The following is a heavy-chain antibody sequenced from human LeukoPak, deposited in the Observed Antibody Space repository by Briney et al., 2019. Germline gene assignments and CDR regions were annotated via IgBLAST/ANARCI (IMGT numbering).Heavy chain of an antibody. CDR1: GYTLTLYY. Sequence: SVTVSFTASGYTLTLYYMHWVRQAPGQGHEWMGGMNTNSSGTKYAQKYQGSVPMTSDTSISTAYMELSRLRSEDTAMYYCARYNFGLEGLSLYYQWGQGTLVTVSS. V-gene: IGHV1-2*02. J-gene: IGHJ4*02. CDR2: MNTNSSGT. D-gene: IGHD3-16*02. CDR3: ARYNFGLEGLSLYYQ.